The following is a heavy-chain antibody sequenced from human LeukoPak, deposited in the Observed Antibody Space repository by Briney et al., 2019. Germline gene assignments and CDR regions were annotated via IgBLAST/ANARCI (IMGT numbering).Heavy chain of an antibody. CDR3: ARFILTGYYLGKDAFDI. V-gene: IGHV4-59*05. D-gene: IGHD3-9*01. CDR2: IYYSGST. Sequence: PSETLSLTCTVSGGSISSYHWSWIRQPPGKGLEWIGSIYYSGSTYYNPSLKSRVTISVDTSKNQFSLKLSSVTAADTAVYYCARFILTGYYLGKDAFDIWGQGTMVTVSS. J-gene: IGHJ3*02. CDR1: GGSISSYH.